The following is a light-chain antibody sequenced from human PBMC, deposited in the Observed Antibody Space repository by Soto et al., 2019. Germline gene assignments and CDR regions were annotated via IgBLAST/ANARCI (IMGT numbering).Light chain of an antibody. CDR1: QSISNW. V-gene: IGKV1-5*03. Sequence: DIQMTQSPSTLPASVGHRVTITCRASQSISNWLAWYQQKPGKAPKLLIYKASTLKSGVPSRFSGSGSGTEFTLTISSLQPDDFATYYCQHYNSYSEAFGQGTKVDIK. J-gene: IGKJ1*01. CDR2: KAS. CDR3: QHYNSYSEA.